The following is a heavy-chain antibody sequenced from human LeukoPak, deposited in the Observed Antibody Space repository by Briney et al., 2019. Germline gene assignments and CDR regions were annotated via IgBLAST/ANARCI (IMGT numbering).Heavy chain of an antibody. Sequence: PGGSLRLSCAAPGFTFSIYAMSWVRQAPGKGLEWVSAISGSGGSTYYADSVKGRFTISRDNSKNTLYLQMNSLRAEDTAVYYCAKDPYYDSSGDDYWGQGTLVTVSS. CDR1: GFTFSIYA. CDR3: AKDPYYDSSGDDY. V-gene: IGHV3-23*01. D-gene: IGHD3-22*01. J-gene: IGHJ4*02. CDR2: ISGSGGST.